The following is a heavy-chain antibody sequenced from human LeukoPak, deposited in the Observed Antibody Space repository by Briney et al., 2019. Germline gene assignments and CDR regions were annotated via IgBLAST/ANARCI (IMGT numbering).Heavy chain of an antibody. D-gene: IGHD6-19*01. CDR3: ARLEAVAGIIDY. CDR1: GYSFTNYR. CDR2: IYPGDSDT. V-gene: IGHV5-51*01. J-gene: IGHJ4*02. Sequence: GESLKISCKGSGYSFTNYRIGWVRQMPEKGLEWMGFIYPGDSDTRYSPSFQGQVSISADKSISTAYLQWSSLKASDTAMYYCARLEAVAGIIDYWGQGTLVTVSS.